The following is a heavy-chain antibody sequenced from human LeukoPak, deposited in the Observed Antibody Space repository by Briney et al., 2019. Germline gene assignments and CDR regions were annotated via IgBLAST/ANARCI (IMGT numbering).Heavy chain of an antibody. Sequence: ASVKVSCKASGYTFTSYGISWVRQAPGQGLEWMGWISAYNGNTNYAQKLQGRVTMTTDTSTSTAYMELRSLRSDDTAVYYCARALSTVNPYYFDYWGQGTLVTVSS. CDR1: GYTFTSYG. D-gene: IGHD4-17*01. J-gene: IGHJ4*02. CDR3: ARALSTVNPYYFDY. CDR2: ISAYNGNT. V-gene: IGHV1-18*01.